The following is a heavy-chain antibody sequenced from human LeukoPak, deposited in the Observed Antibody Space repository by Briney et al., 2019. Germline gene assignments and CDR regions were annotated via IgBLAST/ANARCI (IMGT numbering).Heavy chain of an antibody. CDR1: GGTFSGYY. V-gene: IGHV4-34*01. CDR2: SNDSGGT. Sequence: SETLSLTCAVYGGTFSGYYWSWIRQPPGKRLEWVGESNDSGGTNYNPSLKSRVTISADKSKNQVSLKLTSVTAADTSVYYCARRLRNWFRFDYWGQGALVTVSS. CDR3: ARRLRNWFRFDY. J-gene: IGHJ4*02. D-gene: IGHD3-9*01.